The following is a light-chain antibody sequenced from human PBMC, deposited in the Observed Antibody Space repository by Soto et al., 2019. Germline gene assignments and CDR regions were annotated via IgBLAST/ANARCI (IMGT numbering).Light chain of an antibody. J-gene: IGKJ1*01. CDR3: QQYNSYWT. Sequence: EIQMTQSPSTLSASVGDRVTITCRASRSISNWLAWYQQQPGKAPKLLIYDASSLESGVPSRFSGSGSGTEFTLTITSLQPDDFATYYCQQYNSYWTFGQGTKV. V-gene: IGKV1-5*01. CDR1: RSISNW. CDR2: DAS.